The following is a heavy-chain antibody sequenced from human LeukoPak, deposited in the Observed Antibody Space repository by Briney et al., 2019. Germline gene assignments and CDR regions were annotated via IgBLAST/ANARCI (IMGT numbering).Heavy chain of an antibody. CDR2: ISGSGGST. Sequence: AGGSLRLSCAASGFTFSSYAMSWVRQAPGKGLEWVSAISGSGGSTYYADSVKGRFTISRDNSKNTLYLQMNSLRAEDTAVYYCAFSGYSGYDPIDYWGQGTLVTVSP. CDR1: GFTFSSYA. J-gene: IGHJ4*02. V-gene: IGHV3-23*01. CDR3: AFSGYSGYDPIDY. D-gene: IGHD5-12*01.